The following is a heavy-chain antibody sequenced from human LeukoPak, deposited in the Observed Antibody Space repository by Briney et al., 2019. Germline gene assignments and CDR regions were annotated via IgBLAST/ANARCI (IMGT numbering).Heavy chain of an antibody. J-gene: IGHJ4*02. CDR1: GFTFSSYA. CDR3: ARDHWGRITTGGYFAY. CDR2: ISGSGGST. V-gene: IGHV3-23*01. D-gene: IGHD1-14*01. Sequence: PPGGSLRLSCAASGFTFSSYAMSWVRQAPGKGLEWVSAISGSGGSTYYADSVRGRFTISRDNSKNTLFLEMNSLRPEDTAVYFWARDHWGRITTGGYFAYWGQGTLVTVSS.